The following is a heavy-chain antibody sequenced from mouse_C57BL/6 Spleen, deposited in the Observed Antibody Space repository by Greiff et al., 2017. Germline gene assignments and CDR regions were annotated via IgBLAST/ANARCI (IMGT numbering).Heavy chain of an antibody. D-gene: IGHD1-1*01. J-gene: IGHJ2*01. CDR1: GYAFSSSW. CDR2: IYPGDGDT. Sequence: VQLQQSGPELVKPGASVKISCKASGYAFSSSWMNWVKQRPGKGLEWIGRIYPGDGDTNYNGKFKGKATLTADKSSSTAYMQLSSLTSEDSAVYFCASWITTVVATDFDYWGQGTTLTVSS. CDR3: ASWITTVVATDFDY. V-gene: IGHV1-82*01.